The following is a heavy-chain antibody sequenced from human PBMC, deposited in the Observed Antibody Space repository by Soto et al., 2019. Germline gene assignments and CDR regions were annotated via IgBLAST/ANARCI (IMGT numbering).Heavy chain of an antibody. CDR1: GFTFSSYS. V-gene: IGHV3-48*02. D-gene: IGHD1-26*01. CDR2: ISSSSSTI. Sequence: GGSVRLSCAASGFTFSSYSMNWVRQAPGKGLEWVSYISSSSSTIYYADSVKGRFTISRDNAKNSLYLQMNSLRDEDTAVYYCARGSGSYYYYYYGMDVWGQGTTVTVSS. J-gene: IGHJ6*02. CDR3: ARGSGSYYYYYYGMDV.